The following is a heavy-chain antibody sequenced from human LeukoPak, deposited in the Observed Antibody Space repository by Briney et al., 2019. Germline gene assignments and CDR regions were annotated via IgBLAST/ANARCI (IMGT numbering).Heavy chain of an antibody. V-gene: IGHV1-69*04. D-gene: IGHD5-12*01. Sequence: ASVKVSCKASGGTFSSYAISWVRQAPGQGLEWMGRIIPILGIANYAQKFQGRVTITADKSTSTAYMELSSLRSEDTAVYYCARALGSIVATITTGFDPWGQGTLVTVSS. CDR3: ARALGSIVATITTGFDP. J-gene: IGHJ5*02. CDR2: IIPILGIA. CDR1: GGTFSSYA.